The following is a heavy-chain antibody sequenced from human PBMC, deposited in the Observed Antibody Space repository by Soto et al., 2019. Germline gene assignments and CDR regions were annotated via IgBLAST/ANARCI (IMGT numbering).Heavy chain of an antibody. J-gene: IGHJ4*02. CDR3: AKETPLQRRYYDGSGYYYFDY. CDR2: ISFDGSAK. V-gene: IGHV3-30*18. D-gene: IGHD3-22*01. CDR1: GFTFTNYG. Sequence: QVQLVDSGGGVVQPGRSLRLSCAASGFTFTNYGMHWVRQAPGKGLEWVALISFDGSAKYYAGSVKGRFTISRDNSKNTISLQMTSLRVEDTAVYYCAKETPLQRRYYDGSGYYYFDYWGQGTLVTVSS.